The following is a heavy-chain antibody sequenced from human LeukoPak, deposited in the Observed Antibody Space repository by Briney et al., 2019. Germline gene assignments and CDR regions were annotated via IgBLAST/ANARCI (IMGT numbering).Heavy chain of an antibody. CDR1: GFTFSSYG. CDR2: LSYDGSNK. CDR3: AKDPSRGSIEYQLLSYFDY. Sequence: GGSLRLSCAASGFTFSSYGMHWVRQAPGKGVEWVAVLSYDGSNKYYADSVKVRFTISRDNSKNTLNLQMNSLRAEETAVYYCAKDPSRGSIEYQLLSYFDYWGQGTLVTVSS. J-gene: IGHJ4*02. V-gene: IGHV3-30*18. D-gene: IGHD2-2*01.